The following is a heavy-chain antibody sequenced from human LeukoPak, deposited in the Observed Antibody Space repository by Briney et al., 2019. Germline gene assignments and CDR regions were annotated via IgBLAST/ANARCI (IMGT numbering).Heavy chain of an antibody. J-gene: IGHJ6*02. CDR2: ISSSSGTI. Sequence: HAGGSLRLSCAASGFTFSSYAMSWVCQAPGKGLEWVSYISSSSGTIYYADSVKGRFTISRDNAKNSLYLQMNSLRAEDTAVYYCARDFPRWIQLWAPLDVWGQGTTVTVSS. CDR1: GFTFSSYA. V-gene: IGHV3-48*01. D-gene: IGHD5-18*01. CDR3: ARDFPRWIQLWAPLDV.